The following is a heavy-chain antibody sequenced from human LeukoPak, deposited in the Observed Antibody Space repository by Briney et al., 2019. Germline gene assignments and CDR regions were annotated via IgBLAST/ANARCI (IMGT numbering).Heavy chain of an antibody. CDR3: ARDGDYDILTGSRNGLDY. CDR1: GGSISSSSYY. CDR2: IYYSGST. J-gene: IGHJ4*02. V-gene: IGHV4-39*07. D-gene: IGHD3-9*01. Sequence: SETLSLTCTVSGGSISSSSYYWGWIRQPPGKGLEWIGSIYYSGSTYYNPSLKSRVTMSVDTSKNQFSLKLSSVTAADTAVYYCARDGDYDILTGSRNGLDYWGQGTLVTVSS.